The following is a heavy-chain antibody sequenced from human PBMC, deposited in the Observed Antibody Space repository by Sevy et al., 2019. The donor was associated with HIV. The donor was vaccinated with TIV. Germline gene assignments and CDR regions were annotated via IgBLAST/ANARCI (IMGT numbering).Heavy chain of an antibody. D-gene: IGHD3-22*01. J-gene: IGHJ4*02. CDR2: INPNSDDT. CDR3: AKDPQLFDSSGYLGY. CDR1: GYSFTAYY. V-gene: IGHV1-2*02. Sequence: ASVEVSCKTSGYSFTAYYMHWVRQAPGQGLEWMGWINPNSDDTNYAQNFQGRVTMTSDASTSTAYLELSRLRYDDTAMYYCAKDPQLFDSSGYLGYWGQGTLVTVSS.